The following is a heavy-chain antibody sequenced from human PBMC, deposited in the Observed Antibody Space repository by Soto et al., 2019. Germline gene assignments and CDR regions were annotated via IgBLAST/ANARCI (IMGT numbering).Heavy chain of an antibody. CDR2: IYYSGST. J-gene: IGHJ4*02. CDR3: ATESGSTYGYFDH. CDR1: SGSISSGDYY. Sequence: PSETLSLTCTVSSGSISSGDYYWSWIRQPPGKGLEWIGYIYYSGSTYYNPSLKSRVTISVDTSKNQFSLKLSSVTAADTAVYFCATESGSTYGYFDHWGQGTQVTVSS. V-gene: IGHV4-30-4*01. D-gene: IGHD5-18*01.